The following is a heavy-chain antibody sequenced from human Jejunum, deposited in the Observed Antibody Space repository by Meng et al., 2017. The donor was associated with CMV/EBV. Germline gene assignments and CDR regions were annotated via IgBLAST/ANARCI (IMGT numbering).Heavy chain of an antibody. CDR1: GFIFTSYA. D-gene: IGHD3-16*01. J-gene: IGHJ5*02. V-gene: IGHV1-18*01. Sequence: QVLGVQSGAEVKKPGASVKVSCEASGFIFTSYAISWVRQAPGQGLQYMGWISAYNGNTKYAQNLQGRVTLTTDISTSTAYMELRSLRSDDTAVYYCARKLRGGGWFDPWGQGTLVTVSS. CDR2: ISAYNGNT. CDR3: ARKLRGGGWFDP.